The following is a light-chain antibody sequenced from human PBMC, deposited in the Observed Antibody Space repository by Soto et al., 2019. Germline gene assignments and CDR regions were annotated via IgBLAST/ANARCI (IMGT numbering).Light chain of an antibody. CDR1: SSDVGGYKY. CDR2: DVN. V-gene: IGLV2-11*01. CDR3: CSYAGTYTLV. Sequence: QSALTQPRSVSGSRGQSVTISCTGSSSDVGGYKYVSWYQQHPGKAPKLIIYDVNKRPSGVPDRFSGSKSGNTASLTISGLQAEDESDYYCCSYAGTYTLVFGGGTKLTVL. J-gene: IGLJ2*01.